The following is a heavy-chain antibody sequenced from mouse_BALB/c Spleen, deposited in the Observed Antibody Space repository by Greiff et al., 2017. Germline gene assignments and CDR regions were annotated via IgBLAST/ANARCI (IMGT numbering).Heavy chain of an antibody. CDR2: VYPGDGDT. CDR1: GYTFTSYW. J-gene: IGHJ3*01. CDR3: ARRDYYGSLFAY. Sequence: QVQLQQSGAELARPGASVKLSCKASGYTFTSYWMQWVKQRPGQGLEWIGAVYPGDGDTRYTQKFKGKATLTADKSSSTAYMQLSSLASEDSAVYYCARRDYYGSLFAYWGQGTLVTVSA. D-gene: IGHD1-1*01. V-gene: IGHV1-87*01.